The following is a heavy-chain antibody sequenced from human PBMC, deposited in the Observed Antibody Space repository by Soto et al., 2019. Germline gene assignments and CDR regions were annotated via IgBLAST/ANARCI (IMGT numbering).Heavy chain of an antibody. CDR3: AREGHQPLYYFDC. J-gene: IGHJ4*02. CDR1: GGSINSYY. CDR2: IYYSGST. Sequence: SETLSLTCTVSGGSINSYYWSWIRQPPGKGLEWIGHIYYSGSTNYNPSLKSRVTISVDTSKNQFSLKLSSVTAADTAVYYCAREGHQPLYYFDCWGQGTLVTVSS. V-gene: IGHV4-59*01. D-gene: IGHD2-2*01.